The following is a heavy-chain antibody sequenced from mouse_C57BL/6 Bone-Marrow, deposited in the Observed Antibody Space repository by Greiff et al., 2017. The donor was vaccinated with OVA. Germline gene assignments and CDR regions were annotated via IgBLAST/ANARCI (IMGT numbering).Heavy chain of an antibody. Sequence: QVQLQQSGPELVKPGASVKISCKASGYAFSSSWMNWVKQRPGKGLEWIGRIYPGDGDTNYNGKFKGKATLTADNSSSTAYMQLSSLTSEDSAVYVCARPYDYDGGADAMDYWGQGTSVTVSS. D-gene: IGHD2-4*01. V-gene: IGHV1-82*01. CDR2: IYPGDGDT. CDR3: ARPYDYDGGADAMDY. J-gene: IGHJ4*01. CDR1: GYAFSSSW.